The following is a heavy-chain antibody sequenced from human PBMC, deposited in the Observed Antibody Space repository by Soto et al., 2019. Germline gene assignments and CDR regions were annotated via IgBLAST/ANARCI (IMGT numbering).Heavy chain of an antibody. CDR3: ARSTYGSGSYYNERLFDY. J-gene: IGHJ4*02. Sequence: SETLSLTCTVSGGSISTYYWSWIRQPPGKGLEWIGYIYYSGNTKYNPSLKSRVTISVDTSKNQLSLNLSSVTAADTAVYYCARSTYGSGSYYNERLFDYWGQGTLVTVSS. CDR2: IYYSGNT. CDR1: GGSISTYY. V-gene: IGHV4-59*01. D-gene: IGHD3-10*01.